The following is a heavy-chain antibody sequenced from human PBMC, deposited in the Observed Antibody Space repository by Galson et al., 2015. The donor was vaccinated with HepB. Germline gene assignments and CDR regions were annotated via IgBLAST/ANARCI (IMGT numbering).Heavy chain of an antibody. CDR3: ARAVKIFGVVIIPGYNWFDP. V-gene: IGHV1-2*06. D-gene: IGHD3-3*01. CDR2: INPNSGGT. CDR1: GYTFTGYY. Sequence: SVKVSCKASGYTFTGYYMHWVRQAPGQGLEWMGRINPNSGGTNYAQKFQGRVTMTRDTSISTAYMELSRLRSDDTAVYYCARAVKIFGVVIIPGYNWFDPWGQGTLVTVSS. J-gene: IGHJ5*02.